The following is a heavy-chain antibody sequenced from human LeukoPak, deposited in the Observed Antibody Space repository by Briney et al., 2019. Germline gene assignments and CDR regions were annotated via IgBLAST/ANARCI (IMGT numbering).Heavy chain of an antibody. Sequence: GESLKISCKVSGYILTNNWIAWVRQMPGKGLEWMGLIYPGDSDTRYSPSFQGQVTISVDKSISTAYLQWSSLKASDTAMYYCARHISGGDVVVVPAAIPYDYWGQGTLVTVSS. CDR2: IYPGDSDT. CDR3: ARHISGGDVVVVPAAIPYDY. CDR1: GYILTNNW. J-gene: IGHJ4*02. V-gene: IGHV5-51*01. D-gene: IGHD2-2*02.